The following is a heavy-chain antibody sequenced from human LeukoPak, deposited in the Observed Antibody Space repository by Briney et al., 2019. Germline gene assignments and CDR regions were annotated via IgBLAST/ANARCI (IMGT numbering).Heavy chain of an antibody. D-gene: IGHD1-14*01. CDR2: ITGGGDTT. CDR3: AKKYNTGLDP. J-gene: IGHJ5*02. Sequence: PGGSLRLSCAASGFTFSSYAMTWVRQAPGKGLEWVSAITGGGDTTYYADSVKGRLTISRDNSKNTLYLQMNSLRAEDTAVYYCAKKYNTGLDPWGQGTLVTVSS. V-gene: IGHV3-23*01. CDR1: GFTFSSYA.